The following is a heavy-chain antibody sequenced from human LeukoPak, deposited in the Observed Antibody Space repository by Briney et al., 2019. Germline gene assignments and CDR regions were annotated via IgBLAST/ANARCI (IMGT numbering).Heavy chain of an antibody. CDR2: INPNSGGT. J-gene: IGHJ4*02. D-gene: IGHD6-6*01. CDR1: GYSFTGYY. V-gene: IGHV1-2*02. Sequence: ASVKVSCKASGYSFTGYYMYWVRQAPGQGLEWMGWINPNSGGTNYAQKFQGRVTLTRDTSISTAYMDLSRLRSDDTAVYYCAREDNSSAFDYWGQGTLVTVSS. CDR3: AREDNSSAFDY.